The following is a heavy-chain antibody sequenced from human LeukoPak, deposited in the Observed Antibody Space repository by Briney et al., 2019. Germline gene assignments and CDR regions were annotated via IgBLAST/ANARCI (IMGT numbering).Heavy chain of an antibody. J-gene: IGHJ4*02. D-gene: IGHD6-25*01. CDR2: IKQDGSEK. CDR3: ANQRAAAN. CDR1: GFSFTTYG. V-gene: IGHV3-7*01. Sequence: GGSLRLSCAASGFSFTTYGMSWVRQAPGKGLEWVANIKQDGSEKYYVDSVKGRFTISRDNAKNSLYLQMNSLRAEDTAVYYCANQRAAANWGQGTLVTVSS.